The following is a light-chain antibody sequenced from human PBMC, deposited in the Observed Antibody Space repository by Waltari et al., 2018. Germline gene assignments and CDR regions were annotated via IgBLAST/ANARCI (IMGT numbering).Light chain of an antibody. CDR3: ATWDDSLNGRV. Sequence: QSVLTPPPSASGTAGQGFTISCSGSSSNTGRNTESWTQQFPGTAPQLLMHTDNQRPSGVPDRFSGSKSGTSASLAISGLQFEDEAQYFCATWDDSLNGRVFGGGTKVTVL. V-gene: IGLV1-44*01. J-gene: IGLJ3*02. CDR1: SSNTGRNT. CDR2: TDN.